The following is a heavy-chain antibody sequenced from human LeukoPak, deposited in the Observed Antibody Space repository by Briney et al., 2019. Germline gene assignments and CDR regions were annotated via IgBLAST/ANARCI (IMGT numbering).Heavy chain of an antibody. Sequence: GGSLRLSCAASGFTFSSYAMSWVRQAPGKGLEWVSAISGSGGSTYYADSVKGRFTISRDNSKNTLYLQMNSLRAEDTAVYYCVKAGVYDFWSGYYPLDYWGQGTLVTVSS. V-gene: IGHV3-23*01. CDR2: ISGSGGST. D-gene: IGHD3-3*01. CDR3: VKAGVYDFWSGYYPLDY. CDR1: GFTFSSYA. J-gene: IGHJ4*02.